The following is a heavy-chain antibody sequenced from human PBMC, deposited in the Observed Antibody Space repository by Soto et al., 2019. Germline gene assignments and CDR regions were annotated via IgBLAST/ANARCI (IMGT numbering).Heavy chain of an antibody. Sequence: QVQLQESGPGLVKPSQTLSLTCTVSGGSISSGGYYWSWIRQHPGKGLEWIGYIYYSGSTYYNPSLKSRVTISVDTSKNQFSLKLSSVTAADTAVYYCARDRRDYDILTGYYSAYYFDYWGQGTLVTVSS. CDR3: ARDRRDYDILTGYYSAYYFDY. V-gene: IGHV4-31*03. J-gene: IGHJ4*02. CDR1: GGSISSGGYY. D-gene: IGHD3-9*01. CDR2: IYYSGST.